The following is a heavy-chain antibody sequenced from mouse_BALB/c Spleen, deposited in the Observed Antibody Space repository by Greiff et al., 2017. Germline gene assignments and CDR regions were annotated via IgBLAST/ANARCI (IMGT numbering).Heavy chain of an antibody. Sequence: QVQLQQSVPELVRPGVSVKISCKGSGYTFTDYAMHWVKQSHAKSLEWIGVISTYYGNTNYNQKFKGKATMTVDKSSSTAYMELARLTSEDSAIYYCAREGLRRGFDYWGQGTTLTVSS. CDR2: ISTYYGNT. D-gene: IGHD2-4*01. CDR1: GYTFTDYA. J-gene: IGHJ2*01. CDR3: AREGLRRGFDY. V-gene: IGHV1-67*01.